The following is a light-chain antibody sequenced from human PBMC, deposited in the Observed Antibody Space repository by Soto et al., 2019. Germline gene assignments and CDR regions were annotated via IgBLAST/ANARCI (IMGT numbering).Light chain of an antibody. V-gene: IGKV1-5*01. CDR3: QQYNSYSPE. CDR1: QSISSW. J-gene: IGKJ1*01. CDR2: DAS. Sequence: DIQMTQSPSTLSASVGDRVTITCRASQSISSWLAWYQQKPGKAPKLLIYDASSLESGVPSRFSGSGSGTEFTLTISRLQPDDFATYYCQQYNSYSPEFGQGTKVDIK.